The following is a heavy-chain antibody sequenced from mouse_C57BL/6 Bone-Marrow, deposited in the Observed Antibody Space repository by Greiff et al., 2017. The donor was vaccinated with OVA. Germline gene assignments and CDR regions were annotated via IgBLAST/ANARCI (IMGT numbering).Heavy chain of an antibody. CDR1: GYTFTSYW. J-gene: IGHJ3*01. CDR3: AREGYYGDEVWFAD. CDR2: IDPSDSYT. V-gene: IGHV1-50*01. D-gene: IGHD2-13*01. Sequence: QVQLQQPGAELVKPGASVKLSCKASGYTFTSYWMQWVKQRPGQGLEWIGEIDPSDSYTNYTHKFKGKATLTGDTSSSTAYMQLSSLTSEDSAVYYCAREGYYGDEVWFADWGQGTLVTVSA.